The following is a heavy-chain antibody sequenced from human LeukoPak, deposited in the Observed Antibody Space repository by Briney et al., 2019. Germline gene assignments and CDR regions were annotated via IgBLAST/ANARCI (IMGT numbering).Heavy chain of an antibody. D-gene: IGHD4-11*01. V-gene: IGHV3-7*01. J-gene: IGHJ6*03. CDR3: TRVEETATTAAIIRKYSYYYYYMDV. CDR1: GFTFSSYW. CDR2: IKQDGSEK. Sequence: PGGSLRLSCVASGFTFSSYWVTWVRQAPGKGLEWVGNIKQDGSEKHYVDAVKGRFTISRDNAKNSLYLQMSSLRAEDTAVYYCTRVEETATTAAIIRKYSYYYYYMDVWGKGNTVTVSS.